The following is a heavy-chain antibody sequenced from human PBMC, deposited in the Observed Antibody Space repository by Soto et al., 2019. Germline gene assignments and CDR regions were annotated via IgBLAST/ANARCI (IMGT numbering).Heavy chain of an antibody. Sequence: QVQLVQSGTEVKKPGASVKVSCKASGYTFTTYDFNWVRQAPGQGLEWMGWLNPKSGNTGSAQKFQGRVTMTRDSSISTVYMELSSLSSDDTAIYYCARVAGSPDYWGQGTLVTVSS. D-gene: IGHD1-26*01. CDR3: ARVAGSPDY. CDR2: LNPKSGNT. V-gene: IGHV1-8*01. J-gene: IGHJ4*02. CDR1: GYTFTTYD.